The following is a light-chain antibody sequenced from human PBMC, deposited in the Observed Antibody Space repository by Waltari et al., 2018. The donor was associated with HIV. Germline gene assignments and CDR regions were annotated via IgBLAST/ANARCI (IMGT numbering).Light chain of an antibody. Sequence: DIQMTQFPSSVSASVGDRVTMTCRATQGIANWVAWYQQKPGKAPKLLIHGASILQGGVPSRFSGSGSGTFFTLTINSLQPEDFATYCCQQTNSFPITFGHGTRLDSK. CDR1: QGIANW. CDR3: QQTNSFPIT. J-gene: IGKJ5*01. CDR2: GAS. V-gene: IGKV1D-12*01.